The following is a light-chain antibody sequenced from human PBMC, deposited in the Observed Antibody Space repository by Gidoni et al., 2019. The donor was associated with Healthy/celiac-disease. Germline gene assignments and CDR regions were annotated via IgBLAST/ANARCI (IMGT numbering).Light chain of an antibody. Sequence: QSALTQPASVSGSPGQSITISCTGTSSDGGGYNYVPWYQQPPGKAPKLMIYEVSTRPSGVSTRFSGSKSGNTASLTISGLQAEDEAYYYCSSYTSSSLYVFGTGTKVTVL. J-gene: IGLJ1*01. CDR1: SSDGGGYNY. CDR3: SSYTSSSLYV. CDR2: EVS. V-gene: IGLV2-14*01.